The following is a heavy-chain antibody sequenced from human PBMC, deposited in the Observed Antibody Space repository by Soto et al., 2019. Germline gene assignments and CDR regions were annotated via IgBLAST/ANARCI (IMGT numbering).Heavy chain of an antibody. CDR1: GFTSWDYD. CDR2: ISRSGNTM. Sequence: QVQLVESGGALVKPVGSLRLSCAASGFTSWDYDMSWIRQAPGKGLEWVSYISRSGNTMYYGDYVKGRFTISRDNAENSVFLQMISLRAEDTAVYYCVREGRSSTSCNTGCAFDIWGQGTMVTVSS. D-gene: IGHD2-2*02. V-gene: IGHV3-11*01. CDR3: VREGRSSTSCNTGCAFDI. J-gene: IGHJ3*02.